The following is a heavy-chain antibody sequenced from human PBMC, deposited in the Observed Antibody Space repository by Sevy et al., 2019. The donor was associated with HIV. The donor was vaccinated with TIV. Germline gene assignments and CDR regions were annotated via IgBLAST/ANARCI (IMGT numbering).Heavy chain of an antibody. V-gene: IGHV3-7*03. CDR3: ARDCSSATCLWGLDV. D-gene: IGHD2-2*01. CDR2: IKRDGSEK. J-gene: IGHJ6*02. Sequence: GGCLRLSCAASGFTFSNYWMSWVRQAPGKGLECVANIKRDGSEKYYVASVKGRLTISRDTAKLSLYLQMNSLGAEDTAVYYCARDCSSATCLWGLDVWGQGTTVTVSS. CDR1: GFTFSNYW.